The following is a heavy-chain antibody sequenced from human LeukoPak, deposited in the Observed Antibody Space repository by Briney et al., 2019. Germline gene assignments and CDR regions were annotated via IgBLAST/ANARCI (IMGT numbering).Heavy chain of an antibody. J-gene: IGHJ6*03. CDR3: ARVAAPTQRSCYYYYYMDV. D-gene: IGHD6-25*01. CDR2: INHSGST. Sequence: PSETLSLTCAVYGGSFSGYYWSWIRQPPGKGLEWIGEINHSGSTNYNPSLKSRVTISVDTSKNQFSLKLSSVTAADTAVYYCARVAAPTQRSCYYYYYMDVWGNGTTVTVSS. V-gene: IGHV4-34*01. CDR1: GGSFSGYY.